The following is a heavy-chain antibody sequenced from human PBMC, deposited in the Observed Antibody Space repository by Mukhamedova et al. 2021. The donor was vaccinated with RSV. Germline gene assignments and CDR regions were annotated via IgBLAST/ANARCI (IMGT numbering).Heavy chain of an antibody. J-gene: IGHJ2*01. D-gene: IGHD2-2*01. CDR3: ARHALNQYQLANWYFDL. Sequence: PGKGLEWMGIIYPGDSDTRYSPSFQGQVTISADKSISTAYLQWSSLKASDTAMYYCARHALNQYQLANWYFDLWGRGTLV. V-gene: IGHV5-51*01. CDR2: IYPGDSDT.